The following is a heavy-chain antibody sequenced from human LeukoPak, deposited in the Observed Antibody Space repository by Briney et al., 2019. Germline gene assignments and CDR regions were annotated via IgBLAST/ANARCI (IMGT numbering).Heavy chain of an antibody. J-gene: IGHJ1*01. CDR3: YGANAEH. CDR2: TNTDGSST. D-gene: IGHD4-23*01. V-gene: IGHV3-74*03. Sequence: GGSLRLSCAASGFTFSSYWMHWVRQAPGKGLVWVSGTNTDGSSTMYADSVKGRFTIARDNAKNTLYLQMNGLRAEDTAVYYCYGANAEHWGQGTLVTVSS. CDR1: GFTFSSYW.